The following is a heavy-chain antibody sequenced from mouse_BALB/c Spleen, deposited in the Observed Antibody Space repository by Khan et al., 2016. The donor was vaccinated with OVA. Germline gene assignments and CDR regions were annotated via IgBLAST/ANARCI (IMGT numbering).Heavy chain of an antibody. D-gene: IGHD1-1*01. Sequence: EVQLQESGPGLVKPSQSLSLTCTVTGYSITSDYAWNWIRQFPGNKLEWMGYISYSGRTSYNPSHKSRISITREHSKKQFFPPLNSVTTDDTATYYCARSVTISTVVATDFDYWGQGTTLTVSS. V-gene: IGHV3-2*02. CDR2: ISYSGRT. CDR1: GYSITSDYA. J-gene: IGHJ2*01. CDR3: ARSVTISTVVATDFDY.